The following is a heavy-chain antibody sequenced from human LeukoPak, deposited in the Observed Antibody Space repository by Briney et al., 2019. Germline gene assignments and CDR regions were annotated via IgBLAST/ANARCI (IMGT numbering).Heavy chain of an antibody. Sequence: SVKVSCKASGYTFSNYDISWVRQAPGQGLEWMGGIIPIFGTANYAQKFQGRVTITTDESTSTAYMELSSLRSEDTAVYYCARGDYYDSSGYYYWFDPWGQGTLVTVSS. J-gene: IGHJ5*02. CDR2: IIPIFGTA. V-gene: IGHV1-69*05. CDR1: GYTFSNYD. D-gene: IGHD3-22*01. CDR3: ARGDYYDSSGYYYWFDP.